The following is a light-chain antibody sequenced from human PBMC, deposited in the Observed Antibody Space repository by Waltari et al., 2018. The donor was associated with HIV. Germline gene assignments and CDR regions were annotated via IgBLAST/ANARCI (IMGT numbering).Light chain of an antibody. Sequence: QSALTQPASVSGSPGQSITISCTGANTDIGLYKLVPWYPHIPDNAPQLVICGFNTRPAGVSDRLSVSKSGNTASLTISSLQAEDEADYYCSSYTNTYILLFGVGTKLTVL. CDR3: SSYTNTYILL. CDR2: GFN. CDR1: NTDIGLYKL. J-gene: IGLJ2*01. V-gene: IGLV2-14*01.